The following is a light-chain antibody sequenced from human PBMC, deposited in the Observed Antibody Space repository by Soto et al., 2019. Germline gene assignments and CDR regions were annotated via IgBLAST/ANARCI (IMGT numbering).Light chain of an antibody. Sequence: EIVLTQSPATLSLSPGERATLSCRASQSVNNYLAWYQQKPGKAPRLLIYDASTRATGIPARFSGSGSGTDVTLTISSLEPADFVVYYCQQRSNWPPSTFGQGTRLEIK. CDR3: QQRSNWPPST. CDR1: QSVNNY. J-gene: IGKJ5*01. V-gene: IGKV3-11*01. CDR2: DAS.